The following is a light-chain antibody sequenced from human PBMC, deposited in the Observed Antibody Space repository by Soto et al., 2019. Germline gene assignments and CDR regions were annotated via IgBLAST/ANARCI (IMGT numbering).Light chain of an antibody. Sequence: DIQMTQSPSSLSASVGDRVTITCQASQDISNYLNWYQQKPGKAPKLLIYDASNLGTGVPSRFSGSGSGTDFTVTISSLQPEDIATYYCQHFYNLPITFGQGTRLEIK. CDR3: QHFYNLPIT. J-gene: IGKJ5*01. CDR2: DAS. CDR1: QDISNY. V-gene: IGKV1-33*01.